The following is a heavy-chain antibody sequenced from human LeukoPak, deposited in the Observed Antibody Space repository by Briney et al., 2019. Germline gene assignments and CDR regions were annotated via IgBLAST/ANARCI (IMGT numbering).Heavy chain of an antibody. V-gene: IGHV4-59*12. CDR3: ARESITMVRGVIDAFDI. CDR2: IYYSGST. D-gene: IGHD3-10*01. Sequence: SETLSLTCTVSGGSISSYYWSWIRQPPGKGLEWIGYIYYSGSTNYNPSLKSRVTMSVDTSKNQFSLKLSSVTAADTAVYYCARESITMVRGVIDAFDIWGQGTMVTVSS. J-gene: IGHJ3*02. CDR1: GGSISSYY.